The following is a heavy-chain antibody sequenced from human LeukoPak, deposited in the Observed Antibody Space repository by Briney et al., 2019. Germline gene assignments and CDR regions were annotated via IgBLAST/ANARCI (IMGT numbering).Heavy chain of an antibody. CDR1: GGSFSGYY. V-gene: IGHV4-34*01. J-gene: IGHJ4*02. Sequence: SGTLSLTCAVYGGSFSGYYWSWVRQPPGKGLEWIGEINHSGSTNYNPSLKSRVTISVDTSKNQFSLKLSSVTAADTAVYYCARARGWVSSRYFDYWGQGTLVTVSS. CDR2: INHSGST. D-gene: IGHD6-13*01. CDR3: ARARGWVSSRYFDY.